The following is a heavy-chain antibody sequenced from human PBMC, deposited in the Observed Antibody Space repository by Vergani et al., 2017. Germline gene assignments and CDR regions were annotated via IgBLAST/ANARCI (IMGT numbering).Heavy chain of an antibody. CDR2: INSDGSST. V-gene: IGHV3-74*01. J-gene: IGHJ4*02. CDR3: ARDRWGRWLVPGFDY. Sequence: EVQLVESGGGLVQPGGSLRLSCAASGFTFSSYWMHWVRQAPGKGLVWVSRINSDGSSTSYADSVKGRFTISRDNAKNTLYLQMNSLRAEDTAVYYCARDRWGRWLVPGFDYWGQGTLVTVSS. CDR1: GFTFSSYW. D-gene: IGHD6-19*01.